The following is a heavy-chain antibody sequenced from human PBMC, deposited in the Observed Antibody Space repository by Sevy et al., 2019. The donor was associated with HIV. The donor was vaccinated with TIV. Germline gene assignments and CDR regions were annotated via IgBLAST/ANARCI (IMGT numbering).Heavy chain of an antibody. D-gene: IGHD2-21*02. J-gene: IGHJ6*02. CDR3: ARQSGGDRLDYYGMDV. Sequence: SETPSLTCGVSNFSISSGYYWGWIRQTPGKGLEWIGNTYHGGSTYYNPSLKSRVAISVDTSTNKLSLRLSSVTAADTAVYYCARQSGGDRLDYYGMDVWGQGTTVTVSS. CDR1: NFSISSGYY. V-gene: IGHV4-38-2*01. CDR2: TYHGGST.